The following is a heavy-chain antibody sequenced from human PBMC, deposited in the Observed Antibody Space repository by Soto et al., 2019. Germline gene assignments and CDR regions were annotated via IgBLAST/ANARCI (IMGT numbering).Heavy chain of an antibody. Sequence: GGSLRLSCAASGFTFSNYPMSWARRAPGKGLGWVSTISGSGGSTHFADSVKGRFTISRDNSKNTLDLQMNSLRAEDTAVYYCAKGIVVVAVATRYYDYWGQGTLVTVSS. CDR1: GFTFSNYP. V-gene: IGHV3-23*01. J-gene: IGHJ4*02. CDR3: AKGIVVVAVATRYYDY. CDR2: ISGSGGST. D-gene: IGHD2-15*01.